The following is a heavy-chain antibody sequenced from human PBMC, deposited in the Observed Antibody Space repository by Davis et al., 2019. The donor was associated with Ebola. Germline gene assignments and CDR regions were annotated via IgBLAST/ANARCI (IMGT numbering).Heavy chain of an antibody. CDR3: VRELYDYVWLAYFDC. J-gene: IGHJ4*02. CDR2: IPYDGNHI. CDR1: GFIFRTYT. Sequence: GGSLRLSCTASGFIFRTYTMHWVRQAPGKGLEWVAVIPYDGNHISYAESVRGRFTISRDNSKNTLHLQMNSLRTEDTAIYYCVRELYDYVWLAYFDCWGQGSLVTVSS. V-gene: IGHV3-30*04. D-gene: IGHD3-16*01.